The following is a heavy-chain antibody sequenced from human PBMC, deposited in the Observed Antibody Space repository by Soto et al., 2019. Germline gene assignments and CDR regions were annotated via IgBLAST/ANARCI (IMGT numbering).Heavy chain of an antibody. CDR3: ARDLAAADY. J-gene: IGHJ4*02. CDR1: GYIVINYY. V-gene: IGHV1-46*04. CDR2: LNPMSGST. D-gene: IGHD6-13*01. Sequence: QVQLVQSGAEVKKPGASVKISCKTSGYIVINYYIHWVRQAPGQGLEWVALLNPMSGSTDYAQKLHGRVTVTSDTSTSTVYLELSSLISEDTAVYYCARDLAAADYWGQGTLVTVSS.